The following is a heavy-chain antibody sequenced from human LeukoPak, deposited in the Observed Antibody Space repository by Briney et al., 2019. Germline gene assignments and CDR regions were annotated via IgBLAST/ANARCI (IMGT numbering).Heavy chain of an antibody. CDR1: GFTFSSYA. D-gene: IGHD2-2*01. J-gene: IGHJ6*03. V-gene: IGHV3-30-3*01. CDR2: ISYDGSNK. Sequence: GRSLRLSCAASGFTFSSYAMHWVRQAPGKGLEWVAVISYDGSNKYYADSVKGRFTISRDNSKNTVYLQMNSLRAEDTAVYYCARGSYCSSTSCFDPNYYYYYMDVWGKGTTVTVSS. CDR3: ARGSYCSSTSCFDPNYYYYYMDV.